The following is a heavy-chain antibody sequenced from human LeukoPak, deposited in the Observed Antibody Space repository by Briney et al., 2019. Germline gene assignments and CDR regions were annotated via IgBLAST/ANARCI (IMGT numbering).Heavy chain of an antibody. Sequence: PSETLSLTCTVSGGSITDFFWTWIRQPAGKGLEWIGRIYSSGITNCSPSLKSRVTMSVDTSKNQFSLNLTSVTAADTAVYFCASEQTTSGGRRLDYWGQGTLVIVSS. V-gene: IGHV4-4*07. J-gene: IGHJ4*02. CDR2: IYSSGIT. D-gene: IGHD1-26*01. CDR3: ASEQTTSGGRRLDY. CDR1: GGSITDFF.